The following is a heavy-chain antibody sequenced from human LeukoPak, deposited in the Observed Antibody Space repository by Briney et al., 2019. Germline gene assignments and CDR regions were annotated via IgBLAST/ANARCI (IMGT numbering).Heavy chain of an antibody. Sequence: KASETLSLTCTVSGGSISSYYWSWIRQPPGKGLEWIGYIYYSGSTNYNPSLKSRVTISVDTSKNQFSLKLSSVTAADTAVYYCARRSLYYYDSSGAFDIWGQGTMVTVSS. J-gene: IGHJ3*02. D-gene: IGHD3-22*01. CDR2: IYYSGST. CDR3: ARRSLYYYDSSGAFDI. CDR1: GGSISSYY. V-gene: IGHV4-59*12.